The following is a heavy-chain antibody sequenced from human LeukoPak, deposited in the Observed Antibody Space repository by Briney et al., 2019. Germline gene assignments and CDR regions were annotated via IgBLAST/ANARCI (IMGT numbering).Heavy chain of an antibody. Sequence: SVKVSCKXSGGTFSSYAISWVRQAPRQGLEWMGRIIPIFGTANYAQKFQGRVTITTDESTSTAYMELSSLRSEDTAVYYCASHYYGSGSYDNWFDPWGQGTLVTVSS. V-gene: IGHV1-69*05. CDR1: GGTFSSYA. D-gene: IGHD3-10*01. J-gene: IGHJ5*02. CDR2: IIPIFGTA. CDR3: ASHYYGSGSYDNWFDP.